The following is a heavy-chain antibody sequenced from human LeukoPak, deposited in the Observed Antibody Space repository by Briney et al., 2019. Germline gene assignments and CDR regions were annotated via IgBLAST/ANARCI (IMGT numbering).Heavy chain of an antibody. CDR1: GFTFSSSA. D-gene: IGHD3-22*01. CDR2: ISGSGGST. Sequence: GGSLRLSCAASGFTFSSSAMNWVRQAPGKGLEWVSAISGSGGSTYYADSVKGRFTISRDNSRNTLYLQMNSLRAEDTAVYYCARRPYYYDSLDYWGQGTLVTVSS. CDR3: ARRPYYYDSLDY. V-gene: IGHV3-23*01. J-gene: IGHJ4*02.